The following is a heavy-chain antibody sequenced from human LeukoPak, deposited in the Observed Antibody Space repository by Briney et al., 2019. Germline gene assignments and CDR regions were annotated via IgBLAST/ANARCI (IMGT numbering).Heavy chain of an antibody. V-gene: IGHV4-38-2*02. D-gene: IGHD6-19*01. J-gene: IGHJ4*02. CDR3: ARSGASSSGWPVDF. CDR1: GYSISSGYY. CDR2: IYHDGST. Sequence: SETLSLTCTVSGYSISSGYYWGWIRQPPGKGLEWIGNIYHDGSTYYNPSLKSRVTISVDTSKNQFSLKVSSMTAADTAVYYCARSGASSSGWPVDFWGQGTLVTVPS.